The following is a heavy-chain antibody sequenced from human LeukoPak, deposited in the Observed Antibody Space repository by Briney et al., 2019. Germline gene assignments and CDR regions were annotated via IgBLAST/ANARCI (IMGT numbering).Heavy chain of an antibody. D-gene: IGHD2-15*01. Sequence: GACLRLSWAASAFTFSSYWMHWVRHAPGKGLGWVARMNSVGSSTRYADSVKGRFTISRDNAKNTLYLQLDSLRAEDTAVYYCTRERRYCSGGSCYGPQSYSSYYMDVWGKGTTVTVSS. CDR2: MNSVGSST. J-gene: IGHJ6*03. CDR3: TRERRYCSGGSCYGPQSYSSYYMDV. V-gene: IGHV3-74*01. CDR1: AFTFSSYW.